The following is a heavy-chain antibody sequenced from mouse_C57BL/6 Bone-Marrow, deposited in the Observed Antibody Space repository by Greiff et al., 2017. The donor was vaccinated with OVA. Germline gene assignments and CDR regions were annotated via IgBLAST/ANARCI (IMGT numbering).Heavy chain of an antibody. CDR3: ARRAAALSVSDV. CDR2: INPYNGGT. J-gene: IGHJ1*03. V-gene: IGHV1-19*01. Sequence: VQLQQSGPVLVKPGASVKMSCKASGYTFTDYYMNWVKQSHGKSLEWIGVINPYNGGTSYNQKFKGKATLTVDKSSSTAYMELNSLTSEDSAVYYCARRAAALSVSDVWGTGTTVTVSS. CDR1: GYTFTDYY. D-gene: IGHD1-2*01.